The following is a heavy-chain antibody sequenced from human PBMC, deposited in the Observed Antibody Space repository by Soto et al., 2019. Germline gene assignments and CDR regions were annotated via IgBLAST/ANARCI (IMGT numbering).Heavy chain of an antibody. CDR3: ARERATFDDYYYYGMDV. J-gene: IGHJ6*02. D-gene: IGHD3-16*01. V-gene: IGHV1-18*01. CDR1: GYTFTSYG. Sequence: GASVRVSCKASGYTFTSYGISWVRQAPGQGLEWMGWISAYNGNTNYAQKLQGRVTMTTDTSTSTAYMELRSLRSDDTAVYYCARERATFDDYYYYGMDVWGQGTTVTVSS. CDR2: ISAYNGNT.